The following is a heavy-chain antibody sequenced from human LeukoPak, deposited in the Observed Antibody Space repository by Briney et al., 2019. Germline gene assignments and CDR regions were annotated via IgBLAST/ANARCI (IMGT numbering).Heavy chain of an antibody. D-gene: IGHD6-6*01. J-gene: IGHJ4*02. CDR1: GFTFSTSE. Sequence: GRSLRLSCAASGFTFSTSEMNWVRQAPGKGLEWLSYISPSGSSIYYADSVKGRFTISRDNAKNSLSLQMSSLRAEDTAVYYCATVGRSTRPGYWGQGALVTVSS. V-gene: IGHV3-48*03. CDR3: ATVGRSTRPGY. CDR2: ISPSGSSI.